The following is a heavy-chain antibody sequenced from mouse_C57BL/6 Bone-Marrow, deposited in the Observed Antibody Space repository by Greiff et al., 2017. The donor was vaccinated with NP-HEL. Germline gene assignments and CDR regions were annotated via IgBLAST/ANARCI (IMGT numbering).Heavy chain of an antibody. CDR3: ARLDGYYVFDY. V-gene: IGHV3-6*01. D-gene: IGHD2-3*01. CDR1: GYSITSGYY. Sequence: EVQLVESGPGLVKPSQSLSLTCSVTGYSITSGYYWNWIRQFPGNKLEWMGYISYDGSNNYKPSLKNRISITRDTSKNQFFLKLNSVTTEDTATYYCARLDGYYVFDYWGQGTTLTVSS. CDR2: ISYDGSN. J-gene: IGHJ2*01.